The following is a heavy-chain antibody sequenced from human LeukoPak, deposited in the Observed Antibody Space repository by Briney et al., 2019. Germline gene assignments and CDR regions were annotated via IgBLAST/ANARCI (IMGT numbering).Heavy chain of an antibody. Sequence: ASVKVSCKASGYTFTSYGISWVRQAPGQGLEWMGWISAYNGNTNYAQKLQGRVTMTTDTSTSTAYMELRSLRSDDTAVYYCAATDGYIHRHPNYYLDYWAREPWSPSPQ. D-gene: IGHD5-24*01. V-gene: IGHV1-18*01. CDR2: ISAYNGNT. CDR1: GYTFTSYG. CDR3: AATDGYIHRHPNYYLDY. J-gene: IGHJ4*02.